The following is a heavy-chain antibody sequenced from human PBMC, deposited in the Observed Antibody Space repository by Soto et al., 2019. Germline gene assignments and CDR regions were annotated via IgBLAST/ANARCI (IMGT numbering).Heavy chain of an antibody. CDR1: GFTFSSYG. V-gene: IGHV3-30*03. Sequence: PGVCLRRSCAAYGFTFSSYGMHWVRQAPGKGLAWVAVISYDGSNKYYAYSVKGRFTISRDNSKNTLYLQMNSLRAEHTPVYYCAHVPRIPCNFLIGLGLEFWGEGTLVTVSS. CDR3: AHVPRIPCNFLIGLGLEF. CDR2: ISYDGSNK. D-gene: IGHD3-3*01. J-gene: IGHJ1*01.